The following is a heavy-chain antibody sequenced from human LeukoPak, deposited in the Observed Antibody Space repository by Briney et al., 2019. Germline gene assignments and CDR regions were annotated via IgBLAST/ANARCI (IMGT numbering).Heavy chain of an antibody. D-gene: IGHD3-22*01. CDR1: GVTFSSYA. CDR2: ISGSGGST. V-gene: IGHV3-23*01. Sequence: PGGSLRLSCAASGVTFSSYAMSWVRQAPGKGLEWVSVISGSGGSTYYADSVKGRFTISRDNSKNTLYLQMNSLRAEDTAVYYCAKPRRPDSSGYYFDYWGQGTLVTVSS. J-gene: IGHJ4*02. CDR3: AKPRRPDSSGYYFDY.